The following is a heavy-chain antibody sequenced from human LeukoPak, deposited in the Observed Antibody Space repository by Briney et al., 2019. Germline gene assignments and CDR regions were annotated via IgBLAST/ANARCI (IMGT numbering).Heavy chain of an antibody. V-gene: IGHV5-51*01. CDR1: GYSFTSYW. D-gene: IGHD4-11*01. J-gene: IGHJ4*02. CDR3: ARHGMTTVTMPEY. CDR2: IYPGDSDT. Sequence: GESLKISCKGSGYSFTSYWISWVRQMPGKGLEWMGIIYPGDSDTRYSPSFQGQVTISADKSISTAYLQWSSLKASDTAMYYCARHGMTTVTMPEYWGQGTLVTVSS.